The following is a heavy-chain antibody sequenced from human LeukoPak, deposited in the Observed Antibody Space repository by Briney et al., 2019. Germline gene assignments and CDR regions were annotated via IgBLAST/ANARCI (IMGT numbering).Heavy chain of an antibody. CDR2: ISGSGGST. CDR3: AKDKSGTSWDYFDY. J-gene: IGHJ4*02. Sequence: GGSLLVSCAASGFTFSSYAMSWVRQAPGKGLEWVSAISGSGGSTHYADSVKGRFTISRDNSNNTLYLQMNSLRPEDTAVYYCAKDKSGTSWDYFDYWGRATLDTVSS. V-gene: IGHV3-23*01. CDR1: GFTFSSYA. D-gene: IGHD5-12*01.